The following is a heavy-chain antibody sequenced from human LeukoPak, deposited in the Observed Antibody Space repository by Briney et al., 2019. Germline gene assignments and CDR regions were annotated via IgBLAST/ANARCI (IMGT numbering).Heavy chain of an antibody. Sequence: ASVKVSCKASGYTFTSYGISWVRQAPGQGLEWMGWISAYNGNTNYAQKLQGRVTMTTDTSTSTVYMELRSLRSADTAVYYCARPGADTAMAPTPYYGMDVWGQGTTVTVSS. CDR2: ISAYNGNT. CDR1: GYTFTSYG. D-gene: IGHD5-18*01. CDR3: ARPGADTAMAPTPYYGMDV. V-gene: IGHV1-18*01. J-gene: IGHJ6*02.